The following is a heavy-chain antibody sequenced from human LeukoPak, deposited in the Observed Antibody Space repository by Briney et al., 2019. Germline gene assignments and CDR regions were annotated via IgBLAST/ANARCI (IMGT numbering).Heavy chain of an antibody. CDR2: IRYDGSLK. V-gene: IGHV3-30*02. Sequence: GGSLRLSCVASGFTLSSYAMHWVRQAPGKWLEWVAFIRYDGSLKNYADSVKGRFTISRDNSKNTLYLQMNSLRGDDTAVYYCANLPLYDSSGPEDYWGQGTLVTVSS. D-gene: IGHD3-22*01. CDR3: ANLPLYDSSGPEDY. CDR1: GFTLSSYA. J-gene: IGHJ4*02.